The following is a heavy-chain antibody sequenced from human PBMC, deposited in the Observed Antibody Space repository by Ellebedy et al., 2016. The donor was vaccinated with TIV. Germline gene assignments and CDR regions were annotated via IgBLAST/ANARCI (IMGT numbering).Heavy chain of an antibody. J-gene: IGHJ4*02. CDR3: ATLGVRCY. V-gene: IGHV1-2*02. Sequence: AASVKVSCKASGYTFTAYYMHWVRQAPGQGLEWMGWINPNSGGTKYAQKFQGRVTMTRDTSISTVYMEVSSLRSDDTAVYYCATLGVRCYWGQGTLVTVSS. D-gene: IGHD2-8*01. CDR1: GYTFTAYY. CDR2: INPNSGGT.